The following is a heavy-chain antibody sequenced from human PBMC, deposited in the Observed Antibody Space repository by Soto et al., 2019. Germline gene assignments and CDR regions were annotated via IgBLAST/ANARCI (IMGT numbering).Heavy chain of an antibody. D-gene: IGHD2-15*01. CDR2: IYSGGST. J-gene: IGHJ4*02. V-gene: IGHV3-66*04. Sequence: PGGSLRVSCAASGSTVSSNYMSWVRQAPGKGLEWVSVIYSGGSTYYADSVKGRFTISRDNSKNTLYLQMNSLRAEDTAVYYCARLTYCSGGSCYSGDYYFDYWGQGTLVTVSS. CDR3: ARLTYCSGGSCYSGDYYFDY. CDR1: GSTVSSNY.